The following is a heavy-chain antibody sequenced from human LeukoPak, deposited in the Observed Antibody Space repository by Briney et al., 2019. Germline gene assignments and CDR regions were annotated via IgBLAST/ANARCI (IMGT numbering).Heavy chain of an antibody. V-gene: IGHV4-59*08. D-gene: IGHD3/OR15-3a*01. J-gene: IGHJ5*02. CDR3: ARHLGLKGFDP. CDR1: GGSISSYH. Sequence: PSETLSLTCTVSGGSISSYHWSWIRQPPGKGLEWIAYIYYTGSTNYNPSLKSRATISVDTSKNQFSLKLSSVTAADMAVYYCARHLGLKGFDPWGQGTLVTVSS. CDR2: IYYTGST.